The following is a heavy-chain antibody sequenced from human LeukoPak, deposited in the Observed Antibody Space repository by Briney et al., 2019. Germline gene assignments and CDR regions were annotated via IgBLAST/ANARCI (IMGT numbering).Heavy chain of an antibody. J-gene: IGHJ3*02. D-gene: IGHD3-22*01. V-gene: IGHV4-59*01. CDR3: ARAYYDSSGYYLWPYFGI. CDR2: IYYSGST. CDR1: GGSISSYY. Sequence: SETLSLTCTVSGGSISSYYWSWIRQPPGKGLEWIGYIYYSGSTNYNPSLKSRVTISVDTSKNQFSLKLSSVTAADTAVYYCARAYYDSSGYYLWPYFGIWGQGTMVTVSS.